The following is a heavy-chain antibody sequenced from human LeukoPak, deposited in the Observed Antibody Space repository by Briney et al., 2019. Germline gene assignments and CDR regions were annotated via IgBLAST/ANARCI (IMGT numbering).Heavy chain of an antibody. V-gene: IGHV3-11*04. Sequence: GGSLRLSCAASGFTFSDYYMSWIRQAPGKGLESVSYISSSGNTTYHADSVKGRFTIFRDNAKNSLYLQMSSLRAEDTAVYYCARDGGSSWYFDYWGQGTLVTVSS. CDR1: GFTFSDYY. J-gene: IGHJ4*02. D-gene: IGHD6-13*01. CDR3: ARDGGSSWYFDY. CDR2: ISSSGNTT.